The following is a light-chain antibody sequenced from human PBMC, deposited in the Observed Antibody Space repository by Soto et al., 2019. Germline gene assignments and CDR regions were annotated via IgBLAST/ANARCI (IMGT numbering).Light chain of an antibody. CDR2: DAS. V-gene: IGKV1-5*01. J-gene: IGKJ4*01. CDR1: QSISTW. Sequence: DIQMTQSPSTLSAYVGDRVTITCRASQSISTWLAWYQQKIGKAPKLLIYDASTLESGVPSRFSGSGSGTEFTLTISSLQPDDFATYYCQQYLTYSSLTFGGGTKVDI. CDR3: QQYLTYSSLT.